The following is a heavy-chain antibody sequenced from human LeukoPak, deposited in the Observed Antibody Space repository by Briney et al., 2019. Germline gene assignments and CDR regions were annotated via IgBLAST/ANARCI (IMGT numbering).Heavy chain of an antibody. CDR3: ARHYYDSSGYDY. CDR1: GGSISSSSYY. V-gene: IGHV4-39*01. D-gene: IGHD3-22*01. J-gene: IGHJ4*02. Sequence: PSETLSLTSTVSGGSISSSSYYWGWIRQPPGKRLEWIGSIYYSGSTYYNPSLKSRVTISVDTSKNQFSLKLSSVTAADTAVYYCARHYYDSSGYDYWGQGTLVTVSS. CDR2: IYYSGST.